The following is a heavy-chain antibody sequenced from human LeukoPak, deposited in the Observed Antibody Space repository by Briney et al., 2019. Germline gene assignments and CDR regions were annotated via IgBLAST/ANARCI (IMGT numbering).Heavy chain of an antibody. J-gene: IGHJ4*02. CDR3: ARAVYGSGSYYFDY. CDR2: IYYSGST. CDR1: GGSISSYY. V-gene: IGHV4-59*01. D-gene: IGHD3-10*01. Sequence: PSETLSLTCTVSGGSISSYYWSWIRQPPGKGLEWIGYIYYSGSTNYNPSLKSRVTISVDTSKNQFSLKLSSVTAADTAVYYCARAVYGSGSYYFDYWGQGTLVTVSS.